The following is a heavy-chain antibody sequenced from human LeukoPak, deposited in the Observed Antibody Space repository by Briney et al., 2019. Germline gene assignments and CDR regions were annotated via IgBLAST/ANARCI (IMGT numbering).Heavy chain of an antibody. Sequence: ASVKVSCKDSGGTFSSYAISWVRQAPGQGLEWMGGIIPIFGTANYAQKFQGRVTITADKSTSTAYMELSSLRSEDTAVYYCARRTLDCSSTSCSYYFDYWGQGTLVTVSS. CDR1: GGTFSSYA. J-gene: IGHJ4*02. CDR2: IIPIFGTA. CDR3: ARRTLDCSSTSCSYYFDY. D-gene: IGHD2-2*01. V-gene: IGHV1-69*06.